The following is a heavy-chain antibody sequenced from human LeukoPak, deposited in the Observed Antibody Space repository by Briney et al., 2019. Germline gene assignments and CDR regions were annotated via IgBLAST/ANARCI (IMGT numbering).Heavy chain of an antibody. CDR3: ANEHMLRGVIYWFDP. J-gene: IGHJ5*02. D-gene: IGHD3-10*01. CDR1: GFTFSTFG. V-gene: IGHV3-30*18. Sequence: GSLRLSCAASGFTFSTFGMHWVRQAPGTGLEWVAVISYDGNNQYYSDSVKGRFTISRDNSKNTLYLQMNSLRPEDTALYYCANEHMLRGVIYWFDPWGQGTLVTVSS. CDR2: ISYDGNNQ.